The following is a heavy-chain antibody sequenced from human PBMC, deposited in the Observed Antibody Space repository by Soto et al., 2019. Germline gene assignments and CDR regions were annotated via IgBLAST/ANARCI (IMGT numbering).Heavy chain of an antibody. V-gene: IGHV1-18*01. J-gene: IGHJ3*02. Sequence: ASVKVSCKASGYTFTSYGISWVRQAPGQGLEWMGWISAYNGNTNYAQKLQGRVTMTTDTSTSTAYMELRSLRSDDTAVYYCARVASWDPHLGAEIGDYESGGAFDIWGQGTMATVSS. CDR3: ARVASWDPHLGAEIGDYESGGAFDI. D-gene: IGHD4-17*01. CDR1: GYTFTSYG. CDR2: ISAYNGNT.